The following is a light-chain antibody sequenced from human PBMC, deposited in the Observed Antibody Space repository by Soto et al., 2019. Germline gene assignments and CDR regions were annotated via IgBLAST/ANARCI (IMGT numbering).Light chain of an antibody. CDR3: SSYAGSNNLV. CDR2: EVT. CDR1: SSDVGGYNY. V-gene: IGLV2-8*01. Sequence: QSALTQPPSASGSPGQSVTISCTGTSSDVGGYNYVSWYQQYPGKAPKLMIYEVTKRPSGVPDRFSGSKSGNTASLTVSGLQAEDAADYYCSSYAGSNNLVFGGGTQLTVL. J-gene: IGLJ2*01.